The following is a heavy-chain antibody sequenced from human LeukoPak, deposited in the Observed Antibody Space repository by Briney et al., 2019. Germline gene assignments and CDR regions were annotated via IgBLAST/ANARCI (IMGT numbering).Heavy chain of an antibody. D-gene: IGHD5-18*01. J-gene: IGHJ4*02. CDR1: GFPFSDYA. CDR2: ISYDGSNK. V-gene: IGHV3-30-3*01. Sequence: GGSLRLSCAASGFPFSDYAMHWVRQAPGKGLEWVAVISYDGSNKYYADSVKGRFTISRDNSKNTLYLQMNSLRAEDTAVYYCARDFADTAMVPPFDYWGQGTLVTVSS. CDR3: ARDFADTAMVPPFDY.